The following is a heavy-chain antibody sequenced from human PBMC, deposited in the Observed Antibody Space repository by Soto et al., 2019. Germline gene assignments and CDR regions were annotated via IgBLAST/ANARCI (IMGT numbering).Heavy chain of an antibody. CDR3: ATVVSPGTRHTYFDS. CDR1: GDSIRSINNY. CDR2: IYYDGST. J-gene: IGHJ4*02. Sequence: PSETLSLTCTVSGDSIRSINNYWGWIRQPPGKGLEWIGNIYYDGSTLYNPSLKSRVAMSVDTSKNQFSLNLTSVTATDTAVYYCATVVSPGTRHTYFDSRGQGVSVTVSS. D-gene: IGHD4-4*01. V-gene: IGHV4-39*01.